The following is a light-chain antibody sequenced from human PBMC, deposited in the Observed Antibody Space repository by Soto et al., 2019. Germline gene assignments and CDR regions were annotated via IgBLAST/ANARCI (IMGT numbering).Light chain of an antibody. V-gene: IGKV1-33*01. CDR2: GAS. CDR1: QDIKKY. CDR3: QHYDNLPPFT. J-gene: IGKJ3*01. Sequence: DIQMTQSPSSLSASIGDRVTITCQASQDIKKYLSWYQEKPGRAPKLLIYGASNLEAGVPSRFSGRGYWTEFTLAITSLQPEDIATYYCQHYDNLPPFTFGPGTKV.